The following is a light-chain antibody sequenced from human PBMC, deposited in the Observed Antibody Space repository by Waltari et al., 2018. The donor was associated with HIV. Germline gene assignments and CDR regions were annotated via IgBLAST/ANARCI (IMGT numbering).Light chain of an antibody. J-gene: IGLJ2*01. CDR1: SSDVGVYTY. Sequence: QSALTQPPSASGSPGQSVTISCTGTSSDVGVYTYISWYQQHPGKAPKLMIFEVTKRPSGVPDRFSGSKSGKTASLTVSGLQAEDEAVYYCCSYAGSDVVFGGGTKLTVL. CDR3: CSYAGSDVV. V-gene: IGLV2-8*01. CDR2: EVT.